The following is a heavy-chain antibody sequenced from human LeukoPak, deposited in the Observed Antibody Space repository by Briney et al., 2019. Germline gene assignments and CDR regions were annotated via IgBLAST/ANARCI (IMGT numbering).Heavy chain of an antibody. CDR1: GGSISSYY. D-gene: IGHD6-13*01. J-gene: IGHJ6*04. V-gene: IGHV4-59*01. Sequence: PSETLSLTCTVPGGSISSYYWSWIRQPPGKGLEWIGYIYYSGSTNYNPSLKSRVTISVDTSKNQFSLKLSSVTAADTAVYYCARGSSSWYLTSYYYYGVDVWGKGTTVTVSS. CDR3: ARGSSSWYLTSYYYYGVDV. CDR2: IYYSGST.